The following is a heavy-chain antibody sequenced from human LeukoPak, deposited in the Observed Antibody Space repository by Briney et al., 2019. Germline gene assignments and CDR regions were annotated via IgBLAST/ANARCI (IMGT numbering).Heavy chain of an antibody. D-gene: IGHD3-22*01. V-gene: IGHV1-18*01. J-gene: IGHJ4*02. CDR1: GYTFTSYG. CDR3: ARDGLYYYDSSGYLGIDY. Sequence: ASVKVSCKASGYTFTSYGISWVRQAPGQGLEWMGWISAYNGNTNCAQKLQGIVTMTTDTSTSTAYMELRSLRSDDTAVYYCARDGLYYYDSSGYLGIDYWGQGTLVTVSS. CDR2: ISAYNGNT.